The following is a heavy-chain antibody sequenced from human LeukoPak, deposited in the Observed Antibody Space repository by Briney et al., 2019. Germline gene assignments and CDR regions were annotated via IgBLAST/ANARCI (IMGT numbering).Heavy chain of an antibody. J-gene: IGHJ4*02. D-gene: IGHD5-12*01. CDR2: IYYSGST. CDR3: ARSRGYSGYDSLYYFDY. CDR1: GGSISSSSYY. V-gene: IGHV4-39*07. Sequence: SETLSLTCTVSGGSISSSSYYWGWIRQPPGKGLEGIGSIYYSGSTYYNPSLKSRVTISVDTSKNQFSLKLSSVTAADTAVYYCARSRGYSGYDSLYYFDYWGQGTLVTVSS.